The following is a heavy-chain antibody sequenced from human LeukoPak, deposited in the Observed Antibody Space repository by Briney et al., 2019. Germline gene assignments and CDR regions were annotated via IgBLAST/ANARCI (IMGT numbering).Heavy chain of an antibody. CDR3: AKDLVGHTIFGVVIFDAFDI. Sequence: GGSLRLSCAASGFTFKNYAMSWVRQAPGKGLVWVSTISGPGSTTYYADSVEGRFTISRDDSKNTLYLQMSSLRAEDTAVYYCAKDLVGHTIFGVVIFDAFDIWGQGTMVTVSS. CDR2: ISGPGSTT. CDR1: GFTFKNYA. D-gene: IGHD3-3*01. J-gene: IGHJ3*02. V-gene: IGHV3-23*01.